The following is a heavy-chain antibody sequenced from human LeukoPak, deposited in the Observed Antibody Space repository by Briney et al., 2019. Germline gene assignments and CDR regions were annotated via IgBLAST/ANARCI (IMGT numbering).Heavy chain of an antibody. V-gene: IGHV3-30*03. CDR3: ARDKYGDQYYFDY. J-gene: IGHJ4*02. CDR1: GFTFSNYG. Sequence: GGSPRLSCAASGFTFSNYGMHWVRQAPGKGLEWVALISYDGSNKYYADSVKGRFTISRDNSKNTYLQMNSLRAEDTAVYYCARDKYGDQYYFDYWGQGTLVTVSS. D-gene: IGHD4-17*01. CDR2: ISYDGSNK.